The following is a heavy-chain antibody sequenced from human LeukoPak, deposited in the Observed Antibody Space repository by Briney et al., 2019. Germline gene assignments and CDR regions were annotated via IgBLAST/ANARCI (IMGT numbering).Heavy chain of an antibody. J-gene: IGHJ3*02. D-gene: IGHD3-10*01. CDR2: IYYSGST. Sequence: PSETLSLTCTVSGGSISSYYCSWIRQPPGKGLEWIGYIYYSGSTNYNPSLKSRVTISVDTSKNQFSLKLSSVTAADTAVYYCARSGLWFGEYAFDIWGQRTMVTVSS. CDR1: GGSISSYY. V-gene: IGHV4-59*01. CDR3: ARSGLWFGEYAFDI.